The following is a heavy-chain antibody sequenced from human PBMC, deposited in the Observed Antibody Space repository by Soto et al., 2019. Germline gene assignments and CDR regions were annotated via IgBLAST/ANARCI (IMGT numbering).Heavy chain of an antibody. V-gene: IGHV6-1*01. J-gene: IGHJ5*02. CDR3: ARGWYSSSPNWFDP. CDR1: GDSVSSNSAA. Sequence: SQTLSLTCAISGDSVSSNSAAWNWIRQSPSRGLEWLGRTYYRSKWYNDYAVSVKSRITINPDTSKNQFSLQLNSVTPEDMAVYYCARGWYSSSPNWFDPWGQGTLVTVSS. CDR2: TYYRSKWYN. D-gene: IGHD6-6*01.